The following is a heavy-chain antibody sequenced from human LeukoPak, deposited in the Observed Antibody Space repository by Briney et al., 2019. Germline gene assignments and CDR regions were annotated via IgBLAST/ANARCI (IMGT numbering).Heavy chain of an antibody. J-gene: IGHJ6*03. CDR3: ARVKQRLVRLLGRDTTYNYYYYMDV. D-gene: IGHD6-13*01. Sequence: PGGSLRLSCTASGFTFSNYAMSWVRRAPGKGLGWVANIKQDRSEKYYVDSVKGRFTVSRDNARNSLYLQMNSLSPEDTAVYYCARVKQRLVRLLGRDTTYNYYYYMDVWGKGTTVTVSS. CDR2: IKQDRSEK. V-gene: IGHV3-7*01. CDR1: GFTFSNYA.